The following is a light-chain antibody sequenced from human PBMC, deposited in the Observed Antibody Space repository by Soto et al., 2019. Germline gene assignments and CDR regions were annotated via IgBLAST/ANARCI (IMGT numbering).Light chain of an antibody. CDR3: QQYTNWPYT. Sequence: EIVMTQSPATLSVSPGERASLSCRASQSVGSNLAWYQQTAGQAPRLLIYGASTRATGIPARFSGSGSGTECTLTISSLQSEDFAVYSCQQYTNWPYTFGQGTKLEIK. V-gene: IGKV3-15*01. CDR2: GAS. J-gene: IGKJ2*01. CDR1: QSVGSN.